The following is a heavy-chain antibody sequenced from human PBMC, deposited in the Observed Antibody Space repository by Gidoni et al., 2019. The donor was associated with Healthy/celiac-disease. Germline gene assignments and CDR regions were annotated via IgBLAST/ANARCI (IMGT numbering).Heavy chain of an antibody. Sequence: QVQLQQWGAGLLKPSETLSLTCAVYGGSFSGYYWSWIRQPPGKGLEWIGEINHSGSTNYNPSLKSRVTISVDTSKNQFSLKLSSVTAADTAVYYCARGRRGYSSSSGRFDPWGQGTLVTVSS. CDR1: GGSFSGYY. CDR3: ARGRRGYSSSSGRFDP. J-gene: IGHJ5*02. D-gene: IGHD6-6*01. V-gene: IGHV4-34*01. CDR2: INHSGST.